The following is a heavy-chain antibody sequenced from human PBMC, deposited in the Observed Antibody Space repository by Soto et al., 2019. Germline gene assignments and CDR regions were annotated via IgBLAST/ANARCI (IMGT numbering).Heavy chain of an antibody. J-gene: IGHJ3*02. CDR3: AKAQGWRYCSGGSCYVDAFDI. V-gene: IGHV3-23*01. CDR1: GFTFTSYA. D-gene: IGHD2-15*01. Sequence: EVQLLESGGGLVQPGGSLRLSCAASGFTFTSYAMSWVRQAPGKGLEWVSAISGSGGSTYYADSVKGRFTISRDNSKNTLYLQMNSLRAEDTAVYYCAKAQGWRYCSGGSCYVDAFDIWGQGTMVTVSS. CDR2: ISGSGGST.